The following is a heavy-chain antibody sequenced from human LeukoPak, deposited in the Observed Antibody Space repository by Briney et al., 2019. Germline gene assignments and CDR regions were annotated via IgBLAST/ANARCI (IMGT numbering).Heavy chain of an antibody. J-gene: IGHJ5*02. V-gene: IGHV3-74*01. D-gene: IGHD2-2*01. Sequence: GGSLRLSCAASGFTFSSYWMHWVRQAPGKGLVWVSRINTDGGSTSYADSVKGRFTISRDNAKNTLYLQMNNLRAEDTAVYYCARDPHCSSTSCYGWFDPWGQGTLVTVSS. CDR2: INTDGGST. CDR1: GFTFSSYW. CDR3: ARDPHCSSTSCYGWFDP.